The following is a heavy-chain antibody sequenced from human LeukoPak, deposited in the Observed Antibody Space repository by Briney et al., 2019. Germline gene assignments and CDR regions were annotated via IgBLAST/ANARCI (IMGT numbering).Heavy chain of an antibody. CDR2: ISGSGDTT. J-gene: IGHJ4*02. CDR3: AKDGKTRNWNYYQAKPVY. D-gene: IGHD1-7*01. V-gene: IGHV3-23*01. CDR1: GFIFSNYA. Sequence: GGSLRLSCATSGFIFSNYAVNWVRQAPGKGLEWVSIISGSGDTTYYADSVKGRFTISRDNSKNTLFLQMNSLRAEDTAVYYCAKDGKTRNWNYYQAKPVYWGQGTLVTVSS.